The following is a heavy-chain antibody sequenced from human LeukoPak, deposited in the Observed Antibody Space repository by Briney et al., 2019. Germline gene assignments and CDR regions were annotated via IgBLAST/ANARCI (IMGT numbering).Heavy chain of an antibody. D-gene: IGHD3-10*02. V-gene: IGHV4-31*03. CDR1: GGSISSGGYY. CDR2: IYYSGST. Sequence: SETLSLTCTVSGGSISSGGYYWSWIRQHPGKGLKWIGYIYYSGSTYYNPSLKSRVTISVDTSKNQFSLKLSSVTAADTAVYYCASNARGWFDPWGQGTLVTVSS. CDR3: ASNARGWFDP. J-gene: IGHJ5*02.